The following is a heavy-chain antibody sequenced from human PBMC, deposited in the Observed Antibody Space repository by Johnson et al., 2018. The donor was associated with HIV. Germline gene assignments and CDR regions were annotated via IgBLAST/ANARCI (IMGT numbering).Heavy chain of an antibody. J-gene: IGHJ3*02. CDR3: ARGAFRVRGVYVAFDI. CDR2: IGTAGDT. Sequence: EVQLVESGGGLVQPGGSLRLSCAASGFTFSSYDMHWVRQATGKGLEWVSAIGTAGDTYYPGSVKGRFTISRENAKNSLYLQMNSLRAGDTAVYYCARGAFRVRGVYVAFDIWGQGTMVTVSS. CDR1: GFTFSSYD. D-gene: IGHD3-10*01. V-gene: IGHV3-13*01.